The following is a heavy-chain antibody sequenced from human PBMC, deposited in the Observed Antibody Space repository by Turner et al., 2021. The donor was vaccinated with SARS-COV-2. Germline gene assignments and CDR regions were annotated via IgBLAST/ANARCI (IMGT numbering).Heavy chain of an antibody. J-gene: IGHJ4*02. CDR3: AVLDSSVLVVVDY. D-gene: IGHD3-22*01. CDR2: INPNSGGT. CDR1: GYTFTDYY. Sequence: QVQLVQSGAEVKKPGATVKVSCKTSGYTFTDYYVHWVRQAPGQGLEWMGWINPNSGGTNYAQKFQGRVTMTRDTSISTAYMELSRLRSDDTAVYYCAVLDSSVLVVVDYWGQGTLVTVSS. V-gene: IGHV1-2*02.